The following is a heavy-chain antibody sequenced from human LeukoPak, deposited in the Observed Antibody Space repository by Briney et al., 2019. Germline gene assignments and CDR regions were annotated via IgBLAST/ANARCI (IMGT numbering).Heavy chain of an antibody. CDR3: AKDGPLTVTGYFDS. CDR2: ISGSDGST. Sequence: GGSLRLSCAASGFTFSSYAMTWVRQAPDKGLEWVSAISGSDGSTYYADSVKGRFTISRDDSQNTLYLQMNSLSAEDTAVYYCAKDGPLTVTGYFDSWGQGTLVTVSS. CDR1: GFTFSSYA. J-gene: IGHJ4*02. D-gene: IGHD4-11*01. V-gene: IGHV3-23*01.